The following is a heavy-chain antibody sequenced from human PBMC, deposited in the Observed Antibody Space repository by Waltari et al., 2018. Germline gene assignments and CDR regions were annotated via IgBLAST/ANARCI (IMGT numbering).Heavy chain of an antibody. Sequence: VQLQESGPGLVKPSETLSLSCDVSGASITSHFWSWIRQAPGKGREWIGYMYFSGTQNYNPSLKSRVTISIDTSKNHFSLSRRSVTAADTAIYYCARLPRGSVIIGAFDIWGQGTQVTVSS. CDR2: MYFSGTQ. CDR1: GASITSHF. J-gene: IGHJ3*02. V-gene: IGHV4-59*11. D-gene: IGHD3-22*01. CDR3: ARLPRGSVIIGAFDI.